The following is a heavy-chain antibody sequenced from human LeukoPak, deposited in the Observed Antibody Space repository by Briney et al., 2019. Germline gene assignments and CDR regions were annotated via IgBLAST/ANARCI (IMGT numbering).Heavy chain of an antibody. Sequence: ASVKVSCKVSGYTLTELSMHWVRQAPGKGLEWMGGFDPEDGETIYAQKFQGRVTMTEDTSTDTAYMELSSLRSEDTAVYYCATEGSAAYSYYYGMDVWGQGTTVTVPS. CDR1: GYTLTELS. D-gene: IGHD3-16*01. J-gene: IGHJ6*02. CDR2: FDPEDGET. CDR3: ATEGSAAYSYYYGMDV. V-gene: IGHV1-24*01.